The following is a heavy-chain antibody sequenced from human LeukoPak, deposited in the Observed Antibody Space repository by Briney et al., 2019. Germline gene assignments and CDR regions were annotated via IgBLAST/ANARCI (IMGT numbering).Heavy chain of an antibody. Sequence: PGGSLRLSCAASGFTFSSYAMSWVRQAPGKGLEWVSAISGSGGSTYYADSVKGRFTISRDNSKHTLYLQMNSLRAEDTAVYYCAKDYAGYYGSGSYYYWGQGTLVTVSS. D-gene: IGHD3-10*01. CDR1: GFTFSSYA. CDR2: ISGSGGST. J-gene: IGHJ4*02. CDR3: AKDYAGYYGSGSYYY. V-gene: IGHV3-23*01.